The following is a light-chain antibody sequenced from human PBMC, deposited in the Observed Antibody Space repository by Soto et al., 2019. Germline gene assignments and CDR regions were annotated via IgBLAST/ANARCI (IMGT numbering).Light chain of an antibody. V-gene: IGLV2-14*01. J-gene: IGLJ1*01. CDR2: EVS. CDR1: SSDVGGYNY. Sequence: QSVLTQPASVSGSPGQSITISCTGTSSDVGGYNYVSWYQQHPGKAPKLMIYEVSNRPSGASNRFSGSKSGNTASPTISGLQAEDDADYYCTSYTSGSTLYVFGTGTKV. CDR3: TSYTSGSTLYV.